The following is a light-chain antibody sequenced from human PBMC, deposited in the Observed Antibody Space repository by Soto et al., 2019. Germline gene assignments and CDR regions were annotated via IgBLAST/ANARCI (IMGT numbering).Light chain of an antibody. J-gene: IGLJ1*01. V-gene: IGLV1-40*01. CDR1: RSNIGGGYD. CDR2: ANT. Sequence: QSVLTQPPSVSGAPGQRVTISCTGSRSNIGGGYDVHWYQQLPGAAPKLLIFANTKRPSGVPDRFSGSKSGNTASLTISGLQAEDEADYFCCSYAGGYTYLFGTGTKVT. CDR3: CSYAGGYTYL.